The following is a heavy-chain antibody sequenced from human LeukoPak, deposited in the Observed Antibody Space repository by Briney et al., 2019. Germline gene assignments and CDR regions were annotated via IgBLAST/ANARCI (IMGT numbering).Heavy chain of an antibody. CDR3: ARLRQMLSSIAARATRFDY. D-gene: IGHD6-6*01. Sequence: SETLSLTCAVYGGSFSGYYWSWIRQPPGKGLEWIGEINHSGSTNYNPSLKSRVTISVDTSKNQFSLKLSSVTAADTAVYYCARLRQMLSSIAARATRFDYWGQGTLVTVSS. CDR1: GGSFSGYY. J-gene: IGHJ4*02. V-gene: IGHV4-34*01. CDR2: INHSGST.